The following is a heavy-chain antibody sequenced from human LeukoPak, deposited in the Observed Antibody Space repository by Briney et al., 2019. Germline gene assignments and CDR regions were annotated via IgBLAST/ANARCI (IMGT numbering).Heavy chain of an antibody. CDR3: ARDDRLRYFDWLESWCDP. V-gene: IGHV1-2*02. Sequence: ASVTVSRKATGYTFTGYHMHWVRQPNGQGLERMGWINPNSGGTNYAQKFQGRVAMTSDTSISTAYSELSRLRSDDTAVYYCARDDRLRYFDWLESWCDPWGLGTLVTVSS. D-gene: IGHD3-9*01. CDR2: INPNSGGT. J-gene: IGHJ5*02. CDR1: GYTFTGYH.